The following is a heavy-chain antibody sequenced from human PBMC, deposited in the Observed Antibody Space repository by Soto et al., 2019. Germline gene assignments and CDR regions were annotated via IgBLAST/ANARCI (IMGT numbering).Heavy chain of an antibody. CDR2: LSRGGGTT. J-gene: IGHJ3*01. CDR3: AKDGQYGTDGFDV. V-gene: IGHV3-23*01. D-gene: IGHD1-1*01. CDR1: GFTFSSHG. Sequence: EAQLLESGGDWAQPGGSLRLSCAASGFTFSSHGMSWVRQAPGKGLEWIAGLSRGGGTTYYADSVKGRFTISRDNSKNTLDLIMNSLKVEDTALYYCAKDGQYGTDGFDVWGQGTRVTVSS.